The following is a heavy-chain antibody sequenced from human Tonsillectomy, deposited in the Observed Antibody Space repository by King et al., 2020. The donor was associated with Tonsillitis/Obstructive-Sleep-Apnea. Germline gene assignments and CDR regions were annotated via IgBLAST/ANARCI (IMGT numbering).Heavy chain of an antibody. Sequence: VQLQQWXAGLLKPSETLSLTCAVYGGSFSDYYWSWIRQPPGKGLEWIGEISHSGITNYNPSLKSRVTISVDTSKNQFSLKLSSMTAADTAVYYWARGXXXSSLXYYYMXVWXXGTTVTV. V-gene: IGHV4-34*01. CDR3: ARGXXXSSLXYYYMXV. CDR1: GGSFSDYY. J-gene: IGHJ6*03. D-gene: IGHD6-13*01. CDR2: ISHSGIT.